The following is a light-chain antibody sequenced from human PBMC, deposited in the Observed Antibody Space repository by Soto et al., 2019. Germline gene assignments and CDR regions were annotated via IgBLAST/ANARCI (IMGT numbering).Light chain of an antibody. CDR2: EVS. Sequence: QSALTQPASVSGSPGQSITISCTGTSSDVGGYNYVSWYQQHPGKAPKLMIYEVSNRPSGVSNRFSASESGNTASLTISGLQAEDEADYYCSSYTSSSTRVFGGGTKLTVL. V-gene: IGLV2-14*01. CDR1: SSDVGGYNY. CDR3: SSYTSSSTRV. J-gene: IGLJ3*02.